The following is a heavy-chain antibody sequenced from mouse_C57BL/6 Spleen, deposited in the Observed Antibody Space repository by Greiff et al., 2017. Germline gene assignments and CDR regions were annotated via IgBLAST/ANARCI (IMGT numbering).Heavy chain of an antibody. CDR1: GYTFTSYW. Sequence: VQLQQPGAELVKPGASVTMSCKASGYTFTSYWITWVKQRPGQGLAWIGDIYPGSGSTNYNEKFKSKATLTVDTSSSTAYMQLSSLTSEDSAVYYCARRGTGTWFAYWGQGTLVTVSA. CDR2: IYPGSGST. CDR3: ARRGTGTWFAY. V-gene: IGHV1-55*01. J-gene: IGHJ3*01. D-gene: IGHD4-1*01.